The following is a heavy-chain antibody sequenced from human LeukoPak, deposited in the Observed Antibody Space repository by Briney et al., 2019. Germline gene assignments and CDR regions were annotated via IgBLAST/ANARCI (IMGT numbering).Heavy chain of an antibody. Sequence: GGSLRLSCAASGFSFSSYNMNWVRQTPGKGLEWVSSITSSSTYTFYADSVKGRFTISRDNARNSLYLQMNSLRAEDTAVYYCARGGNYYDMWDAFDIWGQGTMVTVSS. CDR1: GFSFSSYN. CDR3: ARGGNYYDMWDAFDI. J-gene: IGHJ3*02. D-gene: IGHD3-22*01. V-gene: IGHV3-21*01. CDR2: ITSSSTYT.